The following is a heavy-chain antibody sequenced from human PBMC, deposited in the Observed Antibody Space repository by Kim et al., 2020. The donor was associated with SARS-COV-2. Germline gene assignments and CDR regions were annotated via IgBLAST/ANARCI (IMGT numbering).Heavy chain of an antibody. CDR3: ATAFALAAAGGGYTYYYGMDV. D-gene: IGHD6-13*01. J-gene: IGHJ6*02. V-gene: IGHV1-24*01. Sequence: ASVKVFCKVSGYTLTELSMHWVRQAPGKGLEWMGGFDPEDGETIYAQKFQGRVTMTEDTSTDTAYMELSSLRSEDTAVYYCATAFALAAAGGGYTYYYGMDVWGQGTTVTVSS. CDR2: FDPEDGET. CDR1: GYTLTELS.